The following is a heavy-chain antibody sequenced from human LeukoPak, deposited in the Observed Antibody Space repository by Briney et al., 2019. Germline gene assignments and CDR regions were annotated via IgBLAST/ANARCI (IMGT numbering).Heavy chain of an antibody. CDR1: GGSFSGYY. J-gene: IGHJ1*01. CDR2: IYYSGST. V-gene: IGHV4-31*11. CDR3: ARFIAAAAGDFQH. D-gene: IGHD6-13*01. Sequence: SETLSLTCAVYGGSFSGYYWSWIRQHPGKGLEWIGYIYYSGSTYYNPSLKSRVTISVDTSKNQFSPKLSSVTAADTAVYYCARFIAAAAGDFQHWGQGTLVTVSS.